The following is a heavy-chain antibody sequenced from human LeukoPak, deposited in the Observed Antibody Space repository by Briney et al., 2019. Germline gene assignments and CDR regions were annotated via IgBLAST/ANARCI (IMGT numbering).Heavy chain of an antibody. D-gene: IGHD2-2*01. Sequence: GASVKVSCKASGYTFTSYGISWVRQAPGQGLEWMGWITAYNGNTKYAQKLQGRVTMTTDTSTSTAYMELRSLRSDDTAVYYCARDIVVVPTAMWGYWGQGTLVTVSS. J-gene: IGHJ4*02. V-gene: IGHV1-18*01. CDR3: ARDIVVVPTAMWGY. CDR2: ITAYNGNT. CDR1: GYTFTSYG.